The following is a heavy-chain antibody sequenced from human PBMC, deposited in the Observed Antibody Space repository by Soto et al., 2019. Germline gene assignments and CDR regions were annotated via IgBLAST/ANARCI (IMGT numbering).Heavy chain of an antibody. J-gene: IGHJ6*02. CDR1: GFSISDYG. D-gene: IGHD1-26*01. CDR2: ISYDGSNT. CDR3: AKGAGDRLSLGMDV. V-gene: IGHV3-30*18. Sequence: QVQLVESGGGVVQPGWSLRLSCAASGFSISDYGMEWVRQAPGKGLEWVALISYDGSNTYYADSVKGQFTISRDNSKDTLFLQMTGLRREDTAVYYCAKGAGDRLSLGMDVWGQGTTVTVSS.